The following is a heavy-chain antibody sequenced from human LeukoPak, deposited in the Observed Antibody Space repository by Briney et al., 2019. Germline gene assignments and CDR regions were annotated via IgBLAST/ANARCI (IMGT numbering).Heavy chain of an antibody. CDR1: GFSFSTYG. J-gene: IGHJ4*02. CDR3: GKEGGTFTLDY. Sequence: GGSLRLSCAASGFSFSTYGMHWVRQAPGKGLEWVTVISYDGSDKYYADSVKGRFTISRDNSRDTLYLQMNSLRVEDTAVYYCGKEGGTFTLDYWGEGPLVTVP. D-gene: IGHD3-16*01. CDR2: ISYDGSDK. V-gene: IGHV3-30*18.